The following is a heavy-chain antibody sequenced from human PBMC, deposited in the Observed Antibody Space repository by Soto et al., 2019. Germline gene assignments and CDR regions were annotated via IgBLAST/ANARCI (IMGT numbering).Heavy chain of an antibody. V-gene: IGHV5-51*01. Sequence: GESLKISCKASGYSFTNYWIGWVRQMPGKGLEWMGIIHPGDSDTRYSPTFQGQVTISADKSISTAYLQWSSLKASDTAMYYCARTYYYDSRGYPDDAYFDSWGQGSLVTVSS. CDR3: ARTYYYDSRGYPDDAYFDS. D-gene: IGHD3-22*01. J-gene: IGHJ4*02. CDR1: GYSFTNYW. CDR2: IHPGDSDT.